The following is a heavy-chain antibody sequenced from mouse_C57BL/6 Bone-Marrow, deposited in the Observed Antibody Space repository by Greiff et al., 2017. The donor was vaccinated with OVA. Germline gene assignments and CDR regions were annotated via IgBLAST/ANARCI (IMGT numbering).Heavy chain of an antibody. CDR1: GIDFSRYW. Sequence: EVKLMESGGGLVQPGGSLKLSCAASGIDFSRYWMSWVRRAPGKGLEWIGEINPDSSTINYAPSLKDKFIISRDNAKNTLYLQMSKVRSEDTALYYCASRGYYGSSSYWYFDVWGTGTTVTVSS. CDR3: ASRGYYGSSSYWYFDV. D-gene: IGHD1-1*01. CDR2: INPDSSTI. V-gene: IGHV4-1*01. J-gene: IGHJ1*03.